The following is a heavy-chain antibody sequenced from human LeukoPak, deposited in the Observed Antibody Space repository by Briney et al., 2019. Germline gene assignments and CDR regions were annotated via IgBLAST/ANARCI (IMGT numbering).Heavy chain of an antibody. CDR1: GGSISSGSYY. V-gene: IGHV4-61*02. CDR3: ARVRYYYGSGRSSNWFDP. CDR2: IYTSGST. J-gene: IGHJ5*02. Sequence: SETLSLTCTVSGGSISSGSYYWSWIRQPAGKGLEWIGRIYTSGSTNYNPSLKSRVTISVDTSKNQFSLKLSSVTAADTAVYYCARVRYYYGSGRSSNWFDPWGQGTLVTVSS. D-gene: IGHD3-10*01.